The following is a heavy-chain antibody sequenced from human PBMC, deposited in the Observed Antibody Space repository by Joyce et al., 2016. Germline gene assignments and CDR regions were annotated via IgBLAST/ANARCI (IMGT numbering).Heavy chain of an antibody. CDR1: GLTLSNYG. CDR2: ISYDGSYK. V-gene: IGHV3-30*18. D-gene: IGHD6-25*01. J-gene: IGHJ4*02. CDR3: AKILTATYSSGWFLDY. Sequence: QVQLVESGGGVVQPGRSLRLSCAASGLTLSNYGVHWVRQAPGKGLEGVAVISYDGSYKYYAEAVKGRFTISRDNSKNTVFLEMNSLRAEDTAVYYCAKILTATYSSGWFLDYWGQGTLVTVSS.